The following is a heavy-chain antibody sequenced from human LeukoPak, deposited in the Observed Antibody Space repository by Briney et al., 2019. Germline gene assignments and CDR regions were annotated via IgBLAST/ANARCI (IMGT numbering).Heavy chain of an antibody. CDR2: INSDGSST. CDR3: ARDQYSPAYYYYGMDV. J-gene: IGHJ6*02. Sequence: PGGSLRLSCAASGFTFSSYWMHWVRQAPGKGLVWVSRINSDGSSTSYADSVKGRFTISRDNAKNTLYLQMNGLRAEDTAVYYCARDQYSPAYYYYGMDVWGQGTTVTVSS. D-gene: IGHD2-15*01. V-gene: IGHV3-74*01. CDR1: GFTFSSYW.